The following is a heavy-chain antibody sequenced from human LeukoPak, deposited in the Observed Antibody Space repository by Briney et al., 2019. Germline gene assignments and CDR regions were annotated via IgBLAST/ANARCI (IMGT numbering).Heavy chain of an antibody. J-gene: IGHJ4*02. CDR1: GFTFSSYA. V-gene: IGHV3-23*01. Sequence: PGGSLRLSCAASGFTFSSYAMSWVRQAPGKGLEWVSAISGSGGSTYYADSVKGRFTISRDNSKNTLYLQMNSLRAEDTAVYYCAKLLSSLNYYDTSSLGVDFWGQGTLVTVSS. CDR3: AKLLSSLNYYDTSSLGVDF. CDR2: ISGSGGST. D-gene: IGHD3-22*01.